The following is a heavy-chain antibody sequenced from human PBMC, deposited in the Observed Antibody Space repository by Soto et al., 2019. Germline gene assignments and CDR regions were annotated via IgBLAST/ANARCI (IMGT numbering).Heavy chain of an antibody. CDR3: ARAVRAGTVYYYGMDV. CDR2: INHSGST. J-gene: IGHJ6*02. CDR1: GGSFSGYY. D-gene: IGHD6-19*01. V-gene: IGHV4-34*01. Sequence: QVQLQQWGAGLLKPSETLSLTCAVYGGSFSGYYWSWIRQPPGKGLEWIGEINHSGSTNYNPSLKSRVTISVDTSKNQFSLKLSSVTAADTAVYYCARAVRAGTVYYYGMDVWGQGTTVTVSS.